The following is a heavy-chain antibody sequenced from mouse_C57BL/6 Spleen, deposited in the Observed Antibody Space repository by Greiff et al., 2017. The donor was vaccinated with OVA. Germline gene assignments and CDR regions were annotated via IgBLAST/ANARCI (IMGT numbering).Heavy chain of an antibody. J-gene: IGHJ4*01. Sequence: VHVKQSGPELVKPGASVKISCKASGYTFTDYYMNWVKQSHGKSLEWIGDINPNNGGTSYNQKFKGKATLTVDKSSSTAYMELRSLTSEDSAVYYCAIYDGYAMDYWGQGTSVTVSS. CDR2: INPNNGGT. CDR3: AIYDGYAMDY. D-gene: IGHD2-3*01. CDR1: GYTFTDYY. V-gene: IGHV1-26*01.